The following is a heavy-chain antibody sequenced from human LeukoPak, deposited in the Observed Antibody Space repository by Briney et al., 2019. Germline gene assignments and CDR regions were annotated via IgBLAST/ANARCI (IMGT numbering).Heavy chain of an antibody. CDR3: AVEVNSGYYYDY. D-gene: IGHD3-22*01. CDR2: IYYSGST. V-gene: IGHV4-39*07. Sequence: PSETLSLTCTVSGGSISSSSYYWGWIRQPPGKGLEWIGSIYYSGSTYYNPSLKSRVTISVDTSKNQFSLKLSSVTAADTAVYYCAVEVNSGYYYDYWGQGTLVTVSS. CDR1: GGSISSSSYY. J-gene: IGHJ4*02.